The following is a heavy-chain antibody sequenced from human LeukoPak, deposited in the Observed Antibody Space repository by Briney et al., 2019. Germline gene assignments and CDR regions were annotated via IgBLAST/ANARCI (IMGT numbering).Heavy chain of an antibody. D-gene: IGHD3-16*01. CDR1: TFTFSSYG. Sequence: PGRSLRLSCAASTFTFSSYGMHWVRQAPGKGLEWVAVISYDANSKYYAGSVKGRFSISRDNSRDTLNLQMNSLRTEDTAVYYCARDIQGGAFDYWGRGTLVTVSS. CDR3: ARDIQGGAFDY. J-gene: IGHJ4*02. CDR2: ISYDANSK. V-gene: IGHV3-30*19.